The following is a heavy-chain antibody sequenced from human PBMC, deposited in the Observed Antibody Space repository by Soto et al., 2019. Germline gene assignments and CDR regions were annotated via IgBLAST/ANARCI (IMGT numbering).Heavy chain of an antibody. D-gene: IGHD5-18*01. CDR2: IYYSGST. J-gene: IGHJ6*01. V-gene: IGHV4-30-4*01. Sequence: PSETLSLTCTFSGGSISIGDYYWSWIRQPPGKGLEWIGYIYYSGSTYYNPSLKSRVTISVDTSKNQFSLKLSSVTAADTAVYYCARDTAMVTTKYYYYGMDVWGQGTTVTVSS. CDR3: ARDTAMVTTKYYYYGMDV. CDR1: GGSISIGDYY.